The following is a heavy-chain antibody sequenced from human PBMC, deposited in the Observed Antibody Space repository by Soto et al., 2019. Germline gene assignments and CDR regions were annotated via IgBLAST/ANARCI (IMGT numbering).Heavy chain of an antibody. J-gene: IGHJ4*02. CDR3: AKTRMVRGVIPSDY. D-gene: IGHD3-10*01. Sequence: GGSLRLSCAASGFTVSSYAMSWVRQAPGKGLEWVSAISGSGGSTYYADSVKGRFTISRDNSKNTLYLQMNSLRAEDTAVYYCAKTRMVRGVIPSDYWGQGTLVTVSS. CDR2: ISGSGGST. CDR1: GFTVSSYA. V-gene: IGHV3-23*01.